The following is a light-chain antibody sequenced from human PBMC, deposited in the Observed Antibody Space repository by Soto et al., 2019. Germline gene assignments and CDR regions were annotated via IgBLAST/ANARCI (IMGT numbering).Light chain of an antibody. V-gene: IGLV2-8*01. J-gene: IGLJ2*01. CDR3: SSYTSSSTPLV. Sequence: QSALTQPPSASGSPGQSVTISCTGTSGVSWYQQHPGKAPKLLIYEVTKRPSGAPDRFSGSKSGNTASLTVSGLQAEDEADYYCSSYTSSSTPLVFGGGTKLTVL. CDR2: EVT. CDR1: SGV.